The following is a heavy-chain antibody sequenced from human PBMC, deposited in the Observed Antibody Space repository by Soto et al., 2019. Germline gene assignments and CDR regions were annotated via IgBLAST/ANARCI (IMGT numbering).Heavy chain of an antibody. CDR2: IKSKTDGGTT. D-gene: IGHD2-21*02. CDR1: GFTFSNAW. V-gene: IGHV3-15*01. Sequence: EVQLVESGGGLVKPGGSLRLSCAASGFTFSNAWMSWVRQAPGKGLEWVGRIKSKTDGGTTDYAAPVKGRFTISRDDSKNTLYLQMNSLKTEDTAVYYCTTRHDPYCGGDCYPGYFDYWGQGTLVTVSS. CDR3: TTRHDPYCGGDCYPGYFDY. J-gene: IGHJ4*02.